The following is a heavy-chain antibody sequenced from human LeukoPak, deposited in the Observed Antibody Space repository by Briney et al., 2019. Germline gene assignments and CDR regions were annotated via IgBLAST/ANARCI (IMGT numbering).Heavy chain of an antibody. CDR2: IFGSGGSP. CDR1: GFTFGSHA. V-gene: IGHV3-23*01. J-gene: IGHJ4*02. Sequence: PGGSRRLACEAAGFTFGSHAMYWVRQAPGKGLEWVAGIFGSGGSPHYADSVKGRFTISSANSRNTVYLQINSLRAEDTAVYYCGKPTVGYSSGQKPAWPVDYWGQGTLVTVSS. CDR3: GKPTVGYSSGQKPAWPVDY. D-gene: IGHD5-18*01.